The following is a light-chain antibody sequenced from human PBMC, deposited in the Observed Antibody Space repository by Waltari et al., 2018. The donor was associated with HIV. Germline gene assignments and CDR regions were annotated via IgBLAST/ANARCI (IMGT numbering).Light chain of an antibody. Sequence: SSELTQDPAVSVALGQTGRITCQGDSLRTSYASWYQQKPGQAPVLVFFGKNNRPSGIPDRFSGSTSGNTASLTITGAQAEDEADYYCNSRDSSGDLYVFGTATKVTVL. J-gene: IGLJ1*01. CDR2: GKN. V-gene: IGLV3-19*01. CDR1: SLRTSY. CDR3: NSRDSSGDLYV.